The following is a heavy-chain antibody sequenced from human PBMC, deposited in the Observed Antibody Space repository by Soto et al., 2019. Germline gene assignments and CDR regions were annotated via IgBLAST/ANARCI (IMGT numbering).Heavy chain of an antibody. V-gene: IGHV1-69*13. D-gene: IGHD6-19*01. J-gene: IGHJ6*02. CDR2: IIPIFGTA. Sequence: SGRVSGRPSGGTCSSWAITWVRQAPGQGLEWMGGIIPIFGTANYAQKFQGRVTITADESTSTAYMELSSLRSEDTAVYYCARAVPNDHSSGWYTYYYYGMDVWGQGTTVPVSS. CDR1: GGTCSSWA. CDR3: ARAVPNDHSSGWYTYYYYGMDV.